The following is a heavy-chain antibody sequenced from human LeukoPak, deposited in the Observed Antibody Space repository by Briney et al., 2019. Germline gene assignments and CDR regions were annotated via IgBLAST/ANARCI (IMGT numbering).Heavy chain of an antibody. CDR1: GGSISSSNW. J-gene: IGHJ4*02. CDR3: ARGGSWYSFDY. CDR2: IYHSGST. D-gene: IGHD6-13*01. V-gene: IGHV4-4*02. Sequence: PSETLSLTCAVSGGSISSSNWWSWVRPPPGKGLEWIGEIYHSGSTNYNPSLKSRVTMSVDTSKNQFSLKLSSVTAADTAVYYCARGGSWYSFDYWGQGTLVTVSS.